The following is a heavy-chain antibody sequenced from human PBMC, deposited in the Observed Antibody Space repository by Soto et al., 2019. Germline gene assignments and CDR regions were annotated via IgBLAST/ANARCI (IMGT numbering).Heavy chain of an antibody. CDR2: INHSGST. CDR1: GGSFSGYY. J-gene: IGHJ4*02. Sequence: PSETLSLTCAFYGGSFSGYYCSWIRQPPGKGLEWIREINHSGSTNYNPSLKSRVTISVDTSKNQFSLKLSSVTAADTAVYYCASVYGDQDYWGQGTLVTVSS. CDR3: ASVYGDQDY. V-gene: IGHV4-34*01. D-gene: IGHD4-17*01.